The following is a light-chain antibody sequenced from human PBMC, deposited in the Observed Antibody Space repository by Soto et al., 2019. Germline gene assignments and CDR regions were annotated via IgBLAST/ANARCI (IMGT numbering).Light chain of an antibody. CDR3: SSYSSSSTPHVV. Sequence: QSALTQPASVSGSPGQSITISCTGTSSDVGGYNYVSWYQQHPGKAPKLMIYDVSNRPSGVSNRFSGSKSGNTASLTISGLLAEDEDDYYCSSYSSSSTPHVVFGGGTKVTVL. J-gene: IGLJ2*01. CDR2: DVS. CDR1: SSDVGGYNY. V-gene: IGLV2-14*01.